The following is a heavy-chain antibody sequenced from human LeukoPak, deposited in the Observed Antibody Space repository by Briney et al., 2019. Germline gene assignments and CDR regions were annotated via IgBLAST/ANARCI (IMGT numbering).Heavy chain of an antibody. CDR2: ISYDGSNK. CDR1: GFTFSSYG. CDR3: AKDRDAGNYYFDY. V-gene: IGHV3-30*18. Sequence: GGSLRLSCAASGFTFSSYGMHWVRQAPGKRLEWVAVISYDGSNKYYADSVKGRFTISRDNSKNTLYLQMNSLRAEDTAVYYCAKDRDAGNYYFDYWGQGTLVTVSS. J-gene: IGHJ4*02. D-gene: IGHD2-21*01.